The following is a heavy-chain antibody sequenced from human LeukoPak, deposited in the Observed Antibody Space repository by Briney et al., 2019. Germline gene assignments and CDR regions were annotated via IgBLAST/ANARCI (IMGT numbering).Heavy chain of an antibody. CDR2: IYYSGST. Sequence: SETLSLTCTVSGGSISSYYWSWIRQPPGKGPEWIGYIYYSGSTNYNPSLKSRVTISVDTSKNQFSLKLSSVTAADTAVYYCARVPTVVPDYWGQGTLVTVSS. J-gene: IGHJ4*02. V-gene: IGHV4-59*01. D-gene: IGHD4-23*01. CDR3: ARVPTVVPDY. CDR1: GGSISSYY.